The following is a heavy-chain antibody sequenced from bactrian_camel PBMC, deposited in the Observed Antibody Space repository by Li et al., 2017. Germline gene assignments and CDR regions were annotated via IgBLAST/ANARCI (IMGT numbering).Heavy chain of an antibody. D-gene: IGHD3*01. V-gene: IGHV3S1*01. CDR3: AMGPCGAAVRALDVGRADFAF. J-gene: IGHJ6*01. Sequence: QVQLVESGGGSVQAGGSLRLSCAASGYTDSTNCVAWFRQVPGKEREWVAVIYPGGVSSYYADSVKGRFAISQDNANHTVSLQMGSLKPEDTGMYFCAMGPCGAAVRALDVGRADFAFWGQGTQVTVS. CDR2: IYPGGVSS. CDR1: GYTDSTNC.